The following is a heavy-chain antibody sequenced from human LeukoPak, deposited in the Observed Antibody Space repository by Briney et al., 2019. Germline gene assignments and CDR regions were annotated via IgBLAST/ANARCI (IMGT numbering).Heavy chain of an antibody. CDR1: GFTFSSYN. V-gene: IGHV3-48*01. CDR2: ISSTSRTL. Sequence: PGGSLRLSCAASGFTFSSYNMNWVRQAPGKGLEWVSYISSTSRTLYYADSVKGRFTISRDNAKNSLYLQMNSLRAEDTAVYYCARGPSGYHNTGGQGTLVTVSS. J-gene: IGHJ4*02. D-gene: IGHD5-12*01. CDR3: ARGPSGYHNT.